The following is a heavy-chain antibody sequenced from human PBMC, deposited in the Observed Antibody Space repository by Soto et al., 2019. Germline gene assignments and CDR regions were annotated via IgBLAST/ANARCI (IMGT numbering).Heavy chain of an antibody. CDR3: AKDESPVKVRTTLLDY. Sequence: QVQLVESGGGVVQPGRSLRLSCAASGFTFSSYGMHWVRQAPGKGLEWVAVISYDGSNKYYADSVKGRFTISRDNSKNTLYLQMNSLRAEDTAVYYCAKDESPVKVRTTLLDYWGQGTLVTVSS. D-gene: IGHD2-2*01. CDR1: GFTFSSYG. V-gene: IGHV3-30*18. J-gene: IGHJ4*02. CDR2: ISYDGSNK.